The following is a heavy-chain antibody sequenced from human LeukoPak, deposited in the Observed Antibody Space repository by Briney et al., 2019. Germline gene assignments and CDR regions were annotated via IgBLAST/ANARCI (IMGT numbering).Heavy chain of an antibody. CDR3: ARDRDSSGRGGPFYFDY. Sequence: ASVKVSCKASGYTFTSYYMHWVRQAPGQGLEWMGIINPSGGSTSYAQKFQGRVTMTRDMSTSTVYMELSSLRSEDTAVYYCARDRDSSGRGGPFYFDYWGQGTLVTVFS. CDR2: INPSGGST. J-gene: IGHJ4*02. D-gene: IGHD6-25*01. CDR1: GYTFTSYY. V-gene: IGHV1-46*01.